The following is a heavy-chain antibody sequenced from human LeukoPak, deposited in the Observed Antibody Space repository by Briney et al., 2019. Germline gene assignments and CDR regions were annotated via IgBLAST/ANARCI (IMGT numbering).Heavy chain of an antibody. CDR3: ACSRGEALDPFDY. Sequence: GGSLRLSCAASGFTFSSYGMHWVRQAPGKGLEGVAFIRYDGSNKYYAESVKGRFTISRDNSKNTLYLQMNSLRAEDTAVYYWACSRGEALDPFDYWGQGTLVTVSS. J-gene: IGHJ4*02. V-gene: IGHV3-30*02. CDR2: IRYDGSNK. D-gene: IGHD3-16*01. CDR1: GFTFSSYG.